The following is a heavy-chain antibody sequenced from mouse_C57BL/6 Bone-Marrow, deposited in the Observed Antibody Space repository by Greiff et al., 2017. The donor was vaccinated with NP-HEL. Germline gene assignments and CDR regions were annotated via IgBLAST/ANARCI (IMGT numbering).Heavy chain of an antibody. Sequence: EVQGVESGPGLAKPSHRPSLPRSHTFSSLTSYYLNWILKFPGNKLEYMGYISYIFITHYNPSGKSRISITRDTSKNQYYLQLNSVTTEDTATYYCARWYDYPYYYAMDYWGQGTSVTVSS. CDR1: FSSLTSYY. J-gene: IGHJ4*01. D-gene: IGHD2-4*01. CDR3: ARWYDYPYYYAMDY. V-gene: IGHV3-8*01. CDR2: ISYIFIT.